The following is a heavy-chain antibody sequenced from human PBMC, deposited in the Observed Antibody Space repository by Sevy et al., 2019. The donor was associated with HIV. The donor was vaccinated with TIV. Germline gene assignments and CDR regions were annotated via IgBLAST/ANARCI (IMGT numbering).Heavy chain of an antibody. CDR3: ASPLGNYDSSGLFPDY. CDR1: GYSFTSYW. D-gene: IGHD3-22*01. J-gene: IGHJ4*02. Sequence: GESLKISCKGSGYSFTSYWIGWVRQMPGKGLEWMGIIYPGDSDTRYSPPFQGQVTISADKSISTAYLQWSSLKATDTAMYYCASPLGNYDSSGLFPDYWGQGTLVTVSS. V-gene: IGHV5-51*01. CDR2: IYPGDSDT.